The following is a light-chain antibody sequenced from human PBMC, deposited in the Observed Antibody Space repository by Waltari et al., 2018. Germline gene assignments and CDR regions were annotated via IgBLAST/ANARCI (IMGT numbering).Light chain of an antibody. CDR3: SSYTSNNPLI. J-gene: IGLJ2*01. CDR2: DVS. CDR1: SSHVGTYNY. V-gene: IGLV2-14*03. Sequence: QSALTQPASVSGSPGQSITISCSGTSSHVGTYNYVSWYQQHPGKAPRLMIYDVSQRPSGVANRFSGSKSGNTASLTISGLQAEDEAEYHCSSYTSNNPLIFGGGTKLTVL.